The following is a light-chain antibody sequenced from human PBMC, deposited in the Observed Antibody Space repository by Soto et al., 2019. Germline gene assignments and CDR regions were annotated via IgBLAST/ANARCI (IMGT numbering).Light chain of an antibody. J-gene: IGLJ2*01. V-gene: IGLV1-44*01. CDR2: SNY. CDR3: AAWDDSLNGHVI. Sequence: QSALTQPPSASGTPGQRVTISCSGSSSNIGSNTVNWYQQLPGTAPKLLIYSNYQRPSGVPDRFSGSKSGTSASLAISGLQSEDEADYYCAAWDDSLNGHVIFGGGTKLTVL. CDR1: SSNIGSNT.